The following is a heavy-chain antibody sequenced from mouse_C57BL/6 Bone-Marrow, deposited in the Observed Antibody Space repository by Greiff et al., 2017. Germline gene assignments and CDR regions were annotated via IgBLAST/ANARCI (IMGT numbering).Heavy chain of an antibody. V-gene: IGHV5-2*01. CDR3: ARDGGYYCYDEAVDY. CDR2: INSDGGST. D-gene: IGHD2-2*01. Sequence: EVNLVESGGGLVQPGESLKLSCESNEYEFPSHDMSWVRKTPEKRLELVAAINSDGGSTYYPDTMERRFIISRDNTKKTLYLQMSSLRSEDTALYDGARDGGYYCYDEAVDYWGQGTSVTVSS. CDR1: EYEFPSHD. J-gene: IGHJ4*01.